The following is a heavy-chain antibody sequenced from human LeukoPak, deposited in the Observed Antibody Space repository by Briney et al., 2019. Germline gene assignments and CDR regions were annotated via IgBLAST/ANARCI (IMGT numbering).Heavy chain of an antibody. J-gene: IGHJ6*03. CDR1: GFTFSSYW. Sequence: QTGGSLRLSCAASGFTFSSYWMSWVRQAPGKGLEWVANIKQDGSEKYYVDSVKGRFTISRDNAKNSLYLQMNSLRAEDTAVYYCARESVRGVIPYYYMDVWGKGTTVNVSS. D-gene: IGHD3-10*01. V-gene: IGHV3-7*01. CDR3: ARESVRGVIPYYYMDV. CDR2: IKQDGSEK.